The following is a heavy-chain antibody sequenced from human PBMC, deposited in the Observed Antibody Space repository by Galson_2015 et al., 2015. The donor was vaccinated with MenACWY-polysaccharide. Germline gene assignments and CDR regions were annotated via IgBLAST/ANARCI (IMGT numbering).Heavy chain of an antibody. Sequence: SLRLSCAASGFTFSDSLMHWVRQASGKGLEWVGRVRTKADSYATGYAASVKGRFTISRDDSKNTAYPQMNSLQTEDTAVYYCTRQVTGRGDFDRWGQGTLVTVSS. J-gene: IGHJ4*02. CDR2: VRTKADSYAT. CDR1: GFTFSDSL. V-gene: IGHV3-73*01. CDR3: TRQVTGRGDFDR. D-gene: IGHD3-16*01.